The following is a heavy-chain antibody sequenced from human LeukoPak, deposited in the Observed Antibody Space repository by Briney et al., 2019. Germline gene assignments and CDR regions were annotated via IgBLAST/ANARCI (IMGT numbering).Heavy chain of an antibody. Sequence: ESGPALVKPTQTLTLTCTFSGFSLSTSGMRVSWIRQPPGKALEWLARIDWDDDKFYSTSLKTRLTISKDTSKNQVVLTMTNMDPVDTATNYCARMAQDCGGDCYSGLYYFDYWGQGTLVTVSS. CDR2: IDWDDDK. D-gene: IGHD2-21*02. V-gene: IGHV2-70*04. CDR1: GFSLSTSGMR. CDR3: ARMAQDCGGDCYSGLYYFDY. J-gene: IGHJ4*02.